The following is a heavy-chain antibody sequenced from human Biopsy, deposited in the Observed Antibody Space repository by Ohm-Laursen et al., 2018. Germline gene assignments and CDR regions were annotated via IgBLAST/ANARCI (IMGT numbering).Heavy chain of an antibody. CDR3: AREQPALSGGGSWFDS. D-gene: IGHD6-19*01. J-gene: IGHJ5*01. Sequence: SLRLSCAASGFSVSSYDMNWVRQAPGKGLEWISHISETSSHIYDADSVRGRFTVARDIAKNSLYLQMNSLRADDSAVYFCAREQPALSGGGSWFDSWGQGTLVIVSS. CDR1: GFSVSSYD. V-gene: IGHV3-21*01. CDR2: ISETSSHI.